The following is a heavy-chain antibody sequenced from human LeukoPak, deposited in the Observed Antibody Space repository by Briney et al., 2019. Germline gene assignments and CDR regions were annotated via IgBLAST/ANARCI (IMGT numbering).Heavy chain of an antibody. CDR2: ISYDGSKK. J-gene: IGHJ4*02. CDR1: GFSFSSYA. Sequence: GRSLGLSCAASGFSFSSYAIHWVRQAPGKGLEWVAAISYDGSKKYYADSVKGRFTISRDNSKNTLYLQMDSLRSEDTAVYYCARPQAYYFDYWGQGTLVTVSS. V-gene: IGHV3-30*01. CDR3: ARPQAYYFDY.